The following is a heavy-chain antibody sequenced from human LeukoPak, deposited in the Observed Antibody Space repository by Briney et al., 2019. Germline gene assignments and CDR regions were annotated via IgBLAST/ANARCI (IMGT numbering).Heavy chain of an antibody. D-gene: IGHD2-21*02. CDR1: GFTFSRYA. J-gene: IGHJ5*02. CDR2: ISYDGSNK. CDR3: ARATRGVVTGTWFDP. V-gene: IGHV3-30*01. Sequence: PGRSLRLSCAASGFTFSRYAMHWVRQAPGKGLEWVAVISYDGSNKYCADSVKGRFTISRDNSKNTLYLQMNSLRAEDTAVYYCARATRGVVTGTWFDPWGQGTLVTVSS.